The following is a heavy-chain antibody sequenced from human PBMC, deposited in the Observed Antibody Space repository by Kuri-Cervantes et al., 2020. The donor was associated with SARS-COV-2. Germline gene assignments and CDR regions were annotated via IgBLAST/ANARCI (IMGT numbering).Heavy chain of an antibody. V-gene: IGHV4-38-2*01. D-gene: IGHD3-3*01. CDR1: GYSISSGYY. J-gene: IGHJ4*02. CDR2: IYCSGST. CDR3: ARVDYDFWSGYSPTVDY. Sequence: SQTLSLTCAVSGYSISSGYYWGWIRQPPGKGLEWIGSIYCSGSTYYNPSLKSRVTISVDTSKNQFSLKLSSVTAADTAVYYCARVDYDFWSGYSPTVDYWGQGTLVTVSS.